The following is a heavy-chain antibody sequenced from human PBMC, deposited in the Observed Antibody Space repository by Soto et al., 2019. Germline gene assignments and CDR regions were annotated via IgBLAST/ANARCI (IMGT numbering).Heavy chain of an antibody. D-gene: IGHD6-13*01. J-gene: IGHJ5*02. Sequence: QVQLQESGPGLVKPSQTLSLTCTVSGGSISSGGYYWSWIRQHPGKGPEWIGNICYSGRTYYNPSLKSRVNISVDTSKNQFSLKLSSVTAADTAVYYCARSAAGFFDPWGQGTLVTVSS. CDR2: ICYSGRT. CDR1: GGSISSGGYY. CDR3: ARSAAGFFDP. V-gene: IGHV4-31*03.